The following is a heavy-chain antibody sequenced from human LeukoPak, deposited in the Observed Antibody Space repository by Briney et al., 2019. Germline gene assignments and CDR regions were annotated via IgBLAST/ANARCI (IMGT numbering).Heavy chain of an antibody. Sequence: GGSLRLSCEASGLSFSTYWMHWVRQVPGEGLVWVSRINGDGSSINYADSVKGRFTISRDNAKNTVYLQMNSLRVEDTAVYYCVREFRMTVSGMSRRLFDYWGQGTLVTVSS. D-gene: IGHD6-19*01. CDR2: INGDGSSI. CDR1: GLSFSTYW. J-gene: IGHJ4*02. V-gene: IGHV3-74*01. CDR3: VREFRMTVSGMSRRLFDY.